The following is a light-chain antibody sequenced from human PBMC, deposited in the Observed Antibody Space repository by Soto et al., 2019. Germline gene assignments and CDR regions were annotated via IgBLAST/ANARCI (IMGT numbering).Light chain of an antibody. J-gene: IGLJ2*01. CDR1: SSNIGSNT. CDR2: SNN. Sequence: QSVLTQPPSASGTPGQRVTISCSGSSSNIGSNTVHWYQQLPGTAPKLLIYSNNQRPSGVPDRFSGSESGTAASLAISGLQSEDEADYYCAAWDDSLNGPVFGGGTKVTVL. CDR3: AAWDDSLNGPV. V-gene: IGLV1-44*01.